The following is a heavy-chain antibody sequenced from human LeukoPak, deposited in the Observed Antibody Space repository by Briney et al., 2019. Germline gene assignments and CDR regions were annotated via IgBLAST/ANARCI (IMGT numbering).Heavy chain of an antibody. J-gene: IGHJ6*03. CDR1: GYSISSGYY. V-gene: IGHV4-38-2*01. D-gene: IGHD2-8*01. Sequence: SETLSLTCAVSGYSISSGYYWGWIRQPPGKGLEWIGSIYHSGSTYYNPSLKSRVTISVDTSKNQFSLKLSFVTAADTAVYYCARTTSNGYYYYMDVWGKGTTVTVSS. CDR3: ARTTSNGYYYYMDV. CDR2: IYHSGST.